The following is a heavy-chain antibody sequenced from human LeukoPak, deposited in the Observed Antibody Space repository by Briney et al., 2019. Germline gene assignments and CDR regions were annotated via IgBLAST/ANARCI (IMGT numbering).Heavy chain of an antibody. Sequence: GGSLRLSCAVSGLTVSNVWLSWVRQAPGKGLEWVGRIKNKTDGAATEYAAPVKGRFTISRDDSENTLYLQMNSLKTEDTGVYYCATGIYGARSYWGQGILVTVSS. V-gene: IGHV3-15*01. D-gene: IGHD2/OR15-2a*01. J-gene: IGHJ4*02. CDR3: ATGIYGARSY. CDR2: IKNKTDGAAT. CDR1: GLTVSNVW.